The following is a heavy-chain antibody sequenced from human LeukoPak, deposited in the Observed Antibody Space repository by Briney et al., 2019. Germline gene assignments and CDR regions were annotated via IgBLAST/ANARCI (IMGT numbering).Heavy chain of an antibody. V-gene: IGHV4-59*01. D-gene: IGHD2-15*01. J-gene: IGHJ5*02. CDR2: IYYSGST. CDR3: AKYEPYCSGGSCYGWFDP. Sequence: SQTLSLTCTVSGGSTSGYYWSWIRQPPGKGLEWIGYIYYSGSTKYNPSLKSRVTISVDTSRNQFSLKLSSVTAADTAVYYCAKYEPYCSGGSCYGWFDPWGQGTLVTVSS. CDR1: GGSTSGYY.